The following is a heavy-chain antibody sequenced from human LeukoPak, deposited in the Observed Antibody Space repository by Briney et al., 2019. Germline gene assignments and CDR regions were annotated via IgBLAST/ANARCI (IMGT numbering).Heavy chain of an antibody. CDR1: GYTLTELS. J-gene: IGHJ3*02. CDR3: ARPFEGATGNAFDI. V-gene: IGHV1-24*01. CDR2: FDPEDGET. D-gene: IGHD1-26*01. Sequence: GASVKVSCKVSGYTLTELSMHWVRQAPGKGLEWMGGFDPEDGETIYAQKFQGRVTMTEDTSTDTAYMELSSLRSEDTAVYYCARPFEGATGNAFDIWGQGTMVTVSS.